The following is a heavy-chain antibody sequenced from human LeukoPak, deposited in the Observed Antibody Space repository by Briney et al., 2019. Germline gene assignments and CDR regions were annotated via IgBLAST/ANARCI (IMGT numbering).Heavy chain of an antibody. CDR3: ARREGVYWHFDL. Sequence: PGGSLRLSCAASGFTFSSYEMHWVRQPPGKGLEWVSYISSSDSTIYYADSVKGRFTISRDNAKNSLYLQMNSLRAEDTAVYYCARREGVYWHFDLWGRGTLVTVS. V-gene: IGHV3-48*03. CDR2: ISSSDSTI. J-gene: IGHJ2*01. D-gene: IGHD1-14*01. CDR1: GFTFSSYE.